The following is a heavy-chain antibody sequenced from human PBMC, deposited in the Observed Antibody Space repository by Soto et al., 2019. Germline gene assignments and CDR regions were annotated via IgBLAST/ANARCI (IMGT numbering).Heavy chain of an antibody. Sequence: ASVKVSCKASGYTFTSYYMHWVRQSPGQGLEWMGIINPSGGSTSYAQKFQGRVTMTRDTSTSTVYMELSSLRSEDTAVYYCARDTYYYDSSGYQCFDYWGQGTLVTVSS. V-gene: IGHV1-46*01. CDR2: INPSGGST. CDR1: GYTFTSYY. CDR3: ARDTYYYDSSGYQCFDY. D-gene: IGHD3-22*01. J-gene: IGHJ4*02.